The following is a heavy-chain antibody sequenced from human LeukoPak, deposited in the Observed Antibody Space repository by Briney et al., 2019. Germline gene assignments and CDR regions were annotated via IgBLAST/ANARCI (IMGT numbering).Heavy chain of an antibody. D-gene: IGHD3-22*01. CDR1: GGTFSSYA. CDR2: IIPILGIA. J-gene: IGHJ4*02. CDR3: ARDFYDSSDGVDY. V-gene: IGHV1-69*04. Sequence: ASVKVSCKAAGGTFSSYAISLVRQAPGQGLEWMGRIIPILGIANYAQKFQGRVTITADKFTSTAYMELSSLRSEDTAVYYCARDFYDSSDGVDYWGQGTLVTVSS.